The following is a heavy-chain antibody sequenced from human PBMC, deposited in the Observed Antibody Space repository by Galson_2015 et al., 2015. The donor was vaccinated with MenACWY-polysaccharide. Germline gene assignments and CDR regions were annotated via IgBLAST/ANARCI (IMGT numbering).Heavy chain of an antibody. CDR1: GFTFSSYD. CDR2: IGTAGDT. D-gene: IGHD5-12*01. V-gene: IGHV3-13*04. J-gene: IGHJ4*02. CDR3: VRDSRGGIGYHY. Sequence: FLRLSCAASGFTFSSYDMHWVRQPTGKGLEWVSAIGTAGDTYYPGSVRGRFTISRENAKNSLYLQMNSLRAGDTAIYYCVRDSRGGIGYHYWGQGTLVTVSS.